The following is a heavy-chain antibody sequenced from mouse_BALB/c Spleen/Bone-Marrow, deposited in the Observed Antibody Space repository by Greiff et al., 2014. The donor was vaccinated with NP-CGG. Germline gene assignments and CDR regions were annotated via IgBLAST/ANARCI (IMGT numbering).Heavy chain of an antibody. CDR2: IYPGDGDT. CDR3: ARWLLPFDY. J-gene: IGHJ2*01. CDR1: GYTFTSCW. D-gene: IGHD2-3*01. V-gene: IGHV1-87*01. Sequence: QVQLQQSGAELARPGASVKLSCKASGYTFTSCWMQWVKQRPGQGLEWIGAIYPGDGDTRYTQKFKGKATLTADKSSSTAYMQLSSLASEDSAVYYCARWLLPFDYWGQGTTLTVSS.